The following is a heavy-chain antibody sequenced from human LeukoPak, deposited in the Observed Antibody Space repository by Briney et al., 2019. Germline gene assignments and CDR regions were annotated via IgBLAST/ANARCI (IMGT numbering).Heavy chain of an antibody. J-gene: IGHJ2*01. Sequence: PGGSLRLSCAASGFTFSSYSMNWVRQAPGKGLEWVSYISSSSSTIYYADSVKGRFTISRDNAKNSLYLQMNSLRAEDTAVYYCARDARQSSGWYGSEYFDLWGRGTLVTVSS. V-gene: IGHV3-48*01. D-gene: IGHD6-19*01. CDR1: GFTFSSYS. CDR2: ISSSSSTI. CDR3: ARDARQSSGWYGSEYFDL.